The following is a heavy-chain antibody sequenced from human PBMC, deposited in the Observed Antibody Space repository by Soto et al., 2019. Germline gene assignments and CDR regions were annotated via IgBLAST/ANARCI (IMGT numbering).Heavy chain of an antibody. V-gene: IGHV1-18*01. CDR1: GYTFTNFG. D-gene: IGHD3-16*01. Sequence: QVQLVQSGAEVKTPGASVKVSCKASGYTFTNFGISWVRQAPGQGLEWMGWISAYNGNTNYAQNFQGRVTMTPDTSTSAAYMWLRRLRSDDTAVYYCARGGTRIDYWGQGTLVTVSS. CDR2: ISAYNGNT. CDR3: ARGGTRIDY. J-gene: IGHJ4*02.